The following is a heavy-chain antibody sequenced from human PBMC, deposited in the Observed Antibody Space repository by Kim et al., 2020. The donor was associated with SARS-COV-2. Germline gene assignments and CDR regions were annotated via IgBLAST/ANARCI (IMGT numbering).Heavy chain of an antibody. V-gene: IGHV3-23*01. CDR2: GTT. J-gene: IGHJ4*02. Sequence: GTTYYADSVKGRFTISRDNSKNTLYLQMNSLRAEDTAVYFCAKTPRTPDFWGQGTLVTVSS. CDR3: AKTPRTPDF.